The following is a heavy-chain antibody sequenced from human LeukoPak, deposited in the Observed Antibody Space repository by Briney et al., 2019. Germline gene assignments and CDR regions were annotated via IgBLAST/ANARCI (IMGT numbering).Heavy chain of an antibody. Sequence: SETLSLTCTVSGGSIRDYYWSWIRQPPGKGLECIGYIYFSGSTNYNPSLKSRVTISIDTPKNQFSLKLTSVTAADTAVYYCARVGTILGSYYYGMDVWGQGTTATVSS. CDR3: ARVGTILGSYYYGMDV. CDR1: GGSIRDYY. J-gene: IGHJ6*02. V-gene: IGHV4-59*01. D-gene: IGHD1-1*01. CDR2: IYFSGST.